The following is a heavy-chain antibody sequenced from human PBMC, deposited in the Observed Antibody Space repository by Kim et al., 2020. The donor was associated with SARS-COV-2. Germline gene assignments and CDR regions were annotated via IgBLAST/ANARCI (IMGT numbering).Heavy chain of an antibody. J-gene: IGHJ4*02. CDR1: GYSFTSYW. D-gene: IGHD4-17*01. CDR2: IYPGDSDT. CDR3: ARTPYGDYRAGFFDY. Sequence: GESLKISCKGSGYSFTSYWIGWVRQMPGKGLEWMGIIYPGDSDTRYSPSFQGQVTISADKSISTAYLQWSSLKASDTAMYYCARTPYGDYRAGFFDYWGQGTLVTVSS. V-gene: IGHV5-51*01.